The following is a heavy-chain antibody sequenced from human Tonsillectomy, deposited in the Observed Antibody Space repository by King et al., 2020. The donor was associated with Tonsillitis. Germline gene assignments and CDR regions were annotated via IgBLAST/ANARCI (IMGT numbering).Heavy chain of an antibody. D-gene: IGHD2-15*01. CDR2: IYHSGST. CDR3: ASVGVVPGYNWFDP. J-gene: IGHJ5*02. Sequence: QLQESGSGLVKPSQTLSLTCAVSGGSISSGGYSWSWIRQPPGKGLEWIGYIYHSGSTYYNPSLKSRVTISVDRSKNQFSLKLSSVTAADTAVYYCASVGVVPGYNWFDPWGQGTLVTVSS. V-gene: IGHV4-30-2*01. CDR1: GGSISSGGYS.